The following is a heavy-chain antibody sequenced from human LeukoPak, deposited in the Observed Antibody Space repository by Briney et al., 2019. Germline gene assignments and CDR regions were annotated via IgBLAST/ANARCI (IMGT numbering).Heavy chain of an antibody. D-gene: IGHD5-12*01. Sequence: GGSLRLSCAASGFTFSSYSKNWVPQAPGKGLEWVSSISSSSSYVYYADSVKGRFTISRDNAKNSLYLQMNSLGAEDTAVYYCGRGGYGGYDFHYWGQGTLVTVSS. J-gene: IGHJ4*02. V-gene: IGHV3-21*01. CDR3: GRGGYGGYDFHY. CDR1: GFTFSSYS. CDR2: ISSSSSYV.